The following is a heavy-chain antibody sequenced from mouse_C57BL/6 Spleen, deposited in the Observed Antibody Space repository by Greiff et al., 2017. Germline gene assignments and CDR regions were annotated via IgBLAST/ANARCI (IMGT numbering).Heavy chain of an antibody. CDR2: IYPRSGNT. D-gene: IGHD1-1*01. CDR3: ARGGITTVVRAMDY. V-gene: IGHV1-81*01. J-gene: IGHJ4*01. CDR1: GYTFTSYG. Sequence: VQLKESGAELARPGASVKLSCKASGYTFTSYGISWVKQRTGQGLEWIGEIYPRSGNTYYNEKFKGKATLTADKSSSTAYMELRSLTSEDSAVYFCARGGITTVVRAMDYWGQGTSVTVSS.